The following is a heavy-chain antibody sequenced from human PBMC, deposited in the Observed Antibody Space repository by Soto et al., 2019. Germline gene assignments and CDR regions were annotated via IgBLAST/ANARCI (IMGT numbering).Heavy chain of an antibody. CDR2: IYYSGST. D-gene: IGHD3-3*01. Sequence: SETLSLTCTVSGGSISSSSYYWGWIRQPPGKGLEWIGSIYYSGSTYYNPSLKSRVTISVDTSKNQFSLKLSSVTAADTAVYYCARLRFLGLGVYYYYMDVWGKGTTVTVSS. CDR1: GGSISSSSYY. CDR3: ARLRFLGLGVYYYYMDV. V-gene: IGHV4-39*01. J-gene: IGHJ6*03.